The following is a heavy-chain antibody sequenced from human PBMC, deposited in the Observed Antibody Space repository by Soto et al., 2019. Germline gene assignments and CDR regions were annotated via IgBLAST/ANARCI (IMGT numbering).Heavy chain of an antibody. CDR1: GFTFSSYE. V-gene: IGHV3-48*03. CDR2: ISSSGSTI. D-gene: IGHD6-13*01. J-gene: IGHJ6*02. Sequence: VRLSCAASGFTFSSYEMNWVRQAPGKGLEWVSYISSSGSTIYYADSVKGRFTISRDNAKNSLYLQMNSLRAEDTAVYYCARDVKAGSSSWQVYYYYYGVDVWGQGTTVTVSS. CDR3: ARDVKAGSSSWQVYYYYYGVDV.